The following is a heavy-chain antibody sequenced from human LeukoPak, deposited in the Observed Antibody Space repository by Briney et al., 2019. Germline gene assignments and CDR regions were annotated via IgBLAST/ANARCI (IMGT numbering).Heavy chain of an antibody. CDR1: GGSISSYY. J-gene: IGHJ4*02. D-gene: IGHD3-22*01. CDR2: IYYSGST. V-gene: IGHV4-59*08. CDR3: ARHETDSSGYYVSY. Sequence: NPSETLSLTCTVSGGSISSYYWSWIRQPPGKGLEWIGYIYYSGSTNYNPSLKSRVTISVDTPKHQFSLKLSSVTAADTAVYYCARHETDSSGYYVSYWGQGTLVTVSS.